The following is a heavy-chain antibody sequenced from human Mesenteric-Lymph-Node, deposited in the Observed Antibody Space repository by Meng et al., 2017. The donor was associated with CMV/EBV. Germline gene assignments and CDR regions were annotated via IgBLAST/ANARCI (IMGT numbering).Heavy chain of an antibody. CDR2: INPNSGGT. CDR3: ARDRAISSITIFGVVSRFDP. Sequence: FTGYYTHWVRQAPGQGLEWMRWINPNSGGTNYAQKFQRRVTMTRDTSISTAYMELSRLRSDDTAVYYCARDRAISSITIFGVVSRFDPWGQGTLVTVSS. D-gene: IGHD3-3*01. V-gene: IGHV1-2*02. J-gene: IGHJ5*02. CDR1: FTGYY.